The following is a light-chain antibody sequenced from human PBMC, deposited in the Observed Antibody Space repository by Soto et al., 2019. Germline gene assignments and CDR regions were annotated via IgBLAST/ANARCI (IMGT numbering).Light chain of an antibody. CDR1: HSVSTS. Sequence: IVLTQSPVTLALSPGERAVLSCRASHSVSTSLAWYQHKPGQPPRLFIYDASKRVPGIPARFSGSGSGTDFTLTISSLEPEDIAVYYCQVRDGWPAFGQGTKVEIK. J-gene: IGKJ1*01. CDR3: QVRDGWPA. V-gene: IGKV3-11*01. CDR2: DAS.